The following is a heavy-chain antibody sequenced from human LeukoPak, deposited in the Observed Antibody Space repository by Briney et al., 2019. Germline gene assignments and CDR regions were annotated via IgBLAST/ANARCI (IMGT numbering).Heavy chain of an antibody. CDR2: XXXXXXGT. CDR1: GYTFTGXX. D-gene: IGHD1-26*01. J-gene: IGHJ3*02. Sequence: GASVRVSXXXSGYTFTGXXXXXXXQAPGQGLXXXXXXXXXXXGTNYAKKFQGRVTMTRDTSISTAYMELSRLRSDDTAVYYCARDIARPSLYPVGATTSAFDIWGQGTMVTVSS. CDR3: ARDIARPSLYPVGATTSAFDI. V-gene: IGHV1-2*02.